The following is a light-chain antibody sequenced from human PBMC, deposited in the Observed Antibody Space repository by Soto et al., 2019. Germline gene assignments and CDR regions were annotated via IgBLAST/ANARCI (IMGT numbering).Light chain of an antibody. J-gene: IGKJ4*01. CDR3: QQRKSWPIT. CDR2: DTF. Sequence: IVLTQSPATLSLSPGESATLSCRASQNIDYYIHWYQQKPGQSPRLVIYDTFNRATGVTVRFRGVGGGTDFTLTISDLEPEDGAFYYCQQRKSWPITFGTGTRVEI. V-gene: IGKV3-11*01. CDR1: QNIDYY.